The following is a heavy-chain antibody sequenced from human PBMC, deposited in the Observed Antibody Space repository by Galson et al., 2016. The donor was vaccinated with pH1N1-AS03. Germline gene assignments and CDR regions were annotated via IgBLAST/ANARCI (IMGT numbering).Heavy chain of an antibody. D-gene: IGHD2-2*01. V-gene: IGHV3-23*01. J-gene: IGHJ4*02. CDR1: GFAFSTCG. Sequence: SLRLSCAASGFAFSTCGMSWVRQAPGKGPEWVSSISSGSDYKYYADSVKGRFTISRDNSENTLYLQMNSLRAEDTAVYYCAKRGGLPSEGMTYFDSWGQGTLVPVSS. CDR2: ISSGSDYK. CDR3: AKRGGLPSEGMTYFDS.